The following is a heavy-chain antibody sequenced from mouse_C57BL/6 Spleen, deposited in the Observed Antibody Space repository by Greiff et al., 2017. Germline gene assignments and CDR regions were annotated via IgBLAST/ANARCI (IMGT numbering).Heavy chain of an antibody. CDR2: INPYNGGT. J-gene: IGHJ1*03. Sequence: EVQLVESGPVLVKPGASVKMSCKASGYTFTDYYMNWVKQSHGKSLEWIGVINPYNGGTSYNQKFKGKATLTVDKSSSTAYMELNSLTSEDSAVYYCARGGITTVLARYFDVWGTGTTVTVSS. CDR1: GYTFTDYY. D-gene: IGHD1-1*01. V-gene: IGHV1-19*01. CDR3: ARGGITTVLARYFDV.